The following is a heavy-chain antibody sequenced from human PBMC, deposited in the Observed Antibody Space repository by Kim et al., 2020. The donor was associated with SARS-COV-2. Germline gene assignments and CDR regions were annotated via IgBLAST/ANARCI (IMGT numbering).Heavy chain of an antibody. CDR1: GFTFDDYA. CDR3: AKDIHYGLYYFDY. J-gene: IGHJ4*02. V-gene: IGHV3-9*01. Sequence: GGSLRLSCAASGFTFDDYAMHWVRQAPGKGLEWVSGISWNSGSIGYADSVKGRFTISRDNAKNSLYLQMNSLRAEDTALYYCAKDIHYGLYYFDYWGQGTLVTVSS. CDR2: ISWNSGSI. D-gene: IGHD4-17*01.